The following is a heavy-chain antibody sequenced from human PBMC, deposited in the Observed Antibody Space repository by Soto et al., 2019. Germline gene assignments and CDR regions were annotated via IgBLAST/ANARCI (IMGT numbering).Heavy chain of an antibody. Sequence: ASVKVSCKASGYTFTSYGISWVRQAPGQGLEWMGWISAYNGSTNYAQKLQGRVTMTTDTSTSTAYMELRSLRSDDTAVYYCARDTSIKIFGVVPYYRFDPWGQGTLVTVSS. J-gene: IGHJ5*02. CDR3: ARDTSIKIFGVVPYYRFDP. V-gene: IGHV1-18*01. D-gene: IGHD3-3*01. CDR2: ISAYNGST. CDR1: GYTFTSYG.